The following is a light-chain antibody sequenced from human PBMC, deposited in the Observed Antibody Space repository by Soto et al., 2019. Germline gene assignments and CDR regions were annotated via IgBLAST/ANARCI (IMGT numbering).Light chain of an antibody. CDR3: SSYAGSNNFVV. CDR1: TSDVGGYNY. J-gene: IGLJ2*01. V-gene: IGLV2-8*01. CDR2: EVS. Sequence: QSALTQPPSASGSPGQSVTISCTGTTSDVGGYNYVSWYQQHPGKAPKFMIYEVSKRPSGVPDRFSGSKSGNTASLTVSGLQAEDEADYYCSSYAGSNNFVVFGGRTKLTVL.